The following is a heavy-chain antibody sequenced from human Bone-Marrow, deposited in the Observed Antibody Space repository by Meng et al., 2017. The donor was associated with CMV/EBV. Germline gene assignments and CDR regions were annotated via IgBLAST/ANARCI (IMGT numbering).Heavy chain of an antibody. V-gene: IGHV3-15*01. J-gene: IGHJ4*02. CDR2: IKSKTDGGTT. Sequence: GESLKISCAASGFTFSSYWMSWVRQAPGKGLEWVGRIKSKTDGGTTDYAAPVKGRFTISRDDSKNTLYLQMNSLKTEDTAVYYCTTELSVAGIFDYWGQGTLVTVSS. CDR1: GFTFSSYW. D-gene: IGHD6-19*01. CDR3: TTELSVAGIFDY.